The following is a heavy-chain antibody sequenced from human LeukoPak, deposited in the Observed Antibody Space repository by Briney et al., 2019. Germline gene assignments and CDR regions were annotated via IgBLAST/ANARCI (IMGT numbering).Heavy chain of an antibody. Sequence: GASVKVSCKASGYTFASYDISWVRQATGQGLEWMGWMNPNSGNTGYAQKFQGRVTMTRNTSISTAYMELSSLRSEDTAVYYCARDLSGSYGAIWLDNFDYWGQGTLVTVSS. V-gene: IGHV1-8*01. D-gene: IGHD1-26*01. CDR2: MNPNSGNT. J-gene: IGHJ4*02. CDR1: GYTFASYD. CDR3: ARDLSGSYGAIWLDNFDY.